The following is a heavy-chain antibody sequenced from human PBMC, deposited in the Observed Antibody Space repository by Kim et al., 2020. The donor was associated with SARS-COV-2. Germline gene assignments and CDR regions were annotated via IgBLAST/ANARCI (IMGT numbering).Heavy chain of an antibody. J-gene: IGHJ4*02. CDR1: GFTFSSYG. D-gene: IGHD3-22*01. V-gene: IGHV3-33*01. CDR2: IWYDGSNK. Sequence: GGSLRLSCAASGFTFSSYGMHWVRQAPGKGLEWVAVIWYDGSNKYYADSVKGRFTISRDNSKNTLYLQMNSLRAEDTAVYYCARTYYYDSSGSYFDYWGQGTLVTVSS. CDR3: ARTYYYDSSGSYFDY.